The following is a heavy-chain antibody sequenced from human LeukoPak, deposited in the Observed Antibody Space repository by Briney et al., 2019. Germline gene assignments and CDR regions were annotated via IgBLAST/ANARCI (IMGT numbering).Heavy chain of an antibody. J-gene: IGHJ5*02. CDR1: GFTFSSYA. V-gene: IGHV3-23*01. Sequence: GGSLRLSCAASGFTFSSYAMSWVRQAPGEGLEWVSTVSGSGGNTYYADSVKGRFTISRDNTKNTLYQQMNSLRADDTAVYYCVRESPVAAVGRSWFDPWGQGTLVTVSS. CDR3: VRESPVAAVGRSWFDP. D-gene: IGHD6-13*01. CDR2: VSGSGGNT.